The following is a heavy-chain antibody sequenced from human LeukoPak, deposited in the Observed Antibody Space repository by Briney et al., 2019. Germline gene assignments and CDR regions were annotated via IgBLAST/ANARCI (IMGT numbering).Heavy chain of an antibody. J-gene: IGHJ6*03. D-gene: IGHD3-3*01. CDR2: IYTSGST. CDR1: GGSISSYH. CDR3: AREYAEGFWSAYSPEYYYYYMDV. Sequence: SETLSLTCTVSGGSISSYHWSWIRQPAGKGLEWIGRIYTSGSTNYNPSLKSRVTMSVDTSKNQFSLKLSSVTAADTAVYYCAREYAEGFWSAYSPEYYYYYMDVWGKGTTVTVSS. V-gene: IGHV4-4*07.